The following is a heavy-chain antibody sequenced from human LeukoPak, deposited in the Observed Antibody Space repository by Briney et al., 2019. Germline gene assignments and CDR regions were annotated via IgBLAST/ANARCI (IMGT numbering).Heavy chain of an antibody. CDR1: GGLISSYY. CDR2: MYSSGTS. V-gene: IGHV4-4*07. CDR3: AKSGGYGLIDY. D-gene: IGHD1-26*01. J-gene: IGHJ4*02. Sequence: SETLSLTCSVSGGLISSYYWSWLRQPAGKGLEWIGRMYSSGTSNYNPSLKSRVTMSADPSKNQISLNLRSVTAADTAMYYCAKSGGYGLIDYWGQGTRVTVSS.